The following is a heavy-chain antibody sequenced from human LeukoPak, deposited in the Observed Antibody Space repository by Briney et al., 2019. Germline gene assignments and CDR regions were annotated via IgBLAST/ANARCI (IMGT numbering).Heavy chain of an antibody. Sequence: PGGSLRLSCAASGLNFSSPWMSSVRQAPGKGLEWVANLKSDGSEKYYLDLLKGRFTISRDNAKISLYMQMNSLRAEDSAVYYCARYCTFRTCSGTKFDSWGQGTLVTVSS. CDR1: GLNFSSPW. J-gene: IGHJ4*02. CDR3: ARYCTFRTCSGTKFDS. CDR2: LKSDGSEK. V-gene: IGHV3-7*01. D-gene: IGHD1-1*01.